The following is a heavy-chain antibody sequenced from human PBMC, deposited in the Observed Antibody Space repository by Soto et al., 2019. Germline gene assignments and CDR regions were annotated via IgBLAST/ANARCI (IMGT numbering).Heavy chain of an antibody. Sequence: GGSLRLSCAASGFTFSSYAMSWVRQAPGKGLEWVSAISGSGGSTYYADSVKGRLTISRDNSKNTLYLQMNSLRAEDTAVYYCAKDQDFGVVKNWGQGTLVTVSS. CDR1: GFTFSSYA. J-gene: IGHJ4*02. CDR3: AKDQDFGVVKN. D-gene: IGHD3-3*01. CDR2: ISGSGGST. V-gene: IGHV3-23*01.